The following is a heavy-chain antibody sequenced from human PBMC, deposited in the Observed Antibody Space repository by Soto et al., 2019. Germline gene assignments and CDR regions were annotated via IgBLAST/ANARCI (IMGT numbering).Heavy chain of an antibody. J-gene: IGHJ6*02. CDR3: ARSQGSSTSLEIYYYYYYGMDV. V-gene: IGHV1-69*13. D-gene: IGHD2-2*01. CDR2: IIPISDTT. Sequence: SVKVSCEASGGTVSSYAISWVRQAPGQGLEWMGGIIPISDTTNYAQKFQGRVTITADESTSTAYMELSSLRSEDTAVYYCARSQGSSTSLEIYYYYYYGMDVWGQGTTVTVSS. CDR1: GGTVSSYA.